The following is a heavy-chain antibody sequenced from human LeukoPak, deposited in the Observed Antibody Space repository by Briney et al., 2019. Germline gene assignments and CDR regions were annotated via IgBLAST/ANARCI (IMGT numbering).Heavy chain of an antibody. D-gene: IGHD3-22*01. CDR1: GGSISSGGYY. Sequence: RASETLSLTCTVSGGSISSGGYYWSWIRQPPGKGLEWIGYIYYSGSTNYNPSLKSRVTISVDTSKNQFSLKLSSVTAADTAVYYCARGSTIYDSSGYGYWGQGTLVTVSS. CDR3: ARGSTIYDSSGYGY. J-gene: IGHJ4*02. CDR2: IYYSGST. V-gene: IGHV4-61*08.